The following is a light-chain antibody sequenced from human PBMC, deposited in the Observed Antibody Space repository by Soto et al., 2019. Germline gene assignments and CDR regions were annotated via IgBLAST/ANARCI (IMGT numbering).Light chain of an antibody. J-gene: IGLJ1*01. CDR2: RDI. CDR3: HSYDNSLNGYV. V-gene: IGLV1-40*01. Sequence: QSVLTQPPSVSGAPGQRVIISCTGSSSNIGASYDVHWYQQIPGAAPKLLIYRDIYRPSGIPNRFSGSKSGTSASLAITGLQAEDEEDYYCHSYDNSLNGYVFGTRTKVTVL. CDR1: SSNIGASYD.